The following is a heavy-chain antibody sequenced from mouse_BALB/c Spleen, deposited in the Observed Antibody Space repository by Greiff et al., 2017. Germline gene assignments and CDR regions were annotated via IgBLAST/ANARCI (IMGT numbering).Heavy chain of an antibody. V-gene: IGHV2-2*02. D-gene: IGHD2-14*01. Sequence: VKLQESGPGLVQPSQSLSITCTVSGFSLTSYGVHWVRQSPGKGLEWLGVIWSGGSTDYNAAFISRLSISKDNSKSQVFFKMNSLQATDTAIYYCARNRSYAMDYWGQGTSVTVSS. CDR2: IWSGGST. CDR3: ARNRSYAMDY. J-gene: IGHJ4*01. CDR1: GFSLTSYG.